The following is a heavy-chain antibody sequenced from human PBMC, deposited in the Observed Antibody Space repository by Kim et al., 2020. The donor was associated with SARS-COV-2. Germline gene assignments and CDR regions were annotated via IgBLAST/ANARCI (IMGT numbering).Heavy chain of an antibody. Sequence: GGSLRLSCAASGFTFSTYGMTWVRQAPGKGLEWVSLINSDGGRIYNADSVKGRFTISRDNSKNTLYLQMKSLRVDDTAVYYCAKGSDFDSLVQGTLVTVS. J-gene: IGHJ4*01. V-gene: IGHV3-23*01. CDR2: INSDGGRI. CDR1: GFTFSTYG. CDR3: AKGSDFDS.